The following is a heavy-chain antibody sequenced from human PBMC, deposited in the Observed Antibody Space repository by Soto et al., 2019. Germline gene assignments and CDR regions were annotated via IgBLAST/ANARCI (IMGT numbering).Heavy chain of an antibody. D-gene: IGHD2-2*01. J-gene: IGHJ5*02. V-gene: IGHV5-51*01. CDR3: ARQHQCSSTSGATHWFDP. Sequence: WESLNLSRKGSGYSFTSYWIGWVRQMPGKGLGWMGIIYPGDSDTRYSPSFQGQVTISADKSISTAYLQWSSLKASDTAMYVCARQHQCSSTSGATHWFDPCGQGTLVTV. CDR1: GYSFTSYW. CDR2: IYPGDSDT.